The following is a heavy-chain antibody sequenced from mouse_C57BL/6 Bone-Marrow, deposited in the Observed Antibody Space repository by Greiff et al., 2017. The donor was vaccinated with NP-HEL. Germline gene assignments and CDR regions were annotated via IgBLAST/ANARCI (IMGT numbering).Heavy chain of an antibody. J-gene: IGHJ3*01. CDR1: GYTFTSYG. CDR2: IYPRSGNT. V-gene: IGHV1-81*01. CDR3: ATVPY. Sequence: QVQLQQSGAELARPGASVKLSCKASGYTFTSYGISWVKQRTGQGLEWIGEIYPRSGNTYYNEKFKGKATLTADKSSSTAYMELRSLTSEDSAVYFCATVPYWGQGTLVTVSA.